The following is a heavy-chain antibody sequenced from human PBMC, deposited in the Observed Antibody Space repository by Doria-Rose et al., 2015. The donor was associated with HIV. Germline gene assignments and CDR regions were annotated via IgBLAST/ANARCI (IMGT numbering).Heavy chain of an antibody. CDR2: ISYDGTNK. CDR1: GFTFSSYA. D-gene: IGHD4-17*01. V-gene: IGHV3-30-3*01. Sequence: ESGGGVVQPGRSLRLSCAASGFTFSSYAMHWVRQAPGKGLEWVAVISYDGTNKYYSDSVKGRFTISRDNSKFTLYLQMNNLRAEDTAVYYCARDWDDYGDFDYWGQGTLVIVSS. CDR3: ARDWDDYGDFDY. J-gene: IGHJ4*02.